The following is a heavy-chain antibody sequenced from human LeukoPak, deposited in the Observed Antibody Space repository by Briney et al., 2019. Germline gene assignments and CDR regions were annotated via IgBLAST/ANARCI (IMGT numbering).Heavy chain of an antibody. Sequence: GGSLRLSCAASGFTFSSYGMSWVRQAPGKGLEWVSAISGSGGSTYYADSVKGRFTISRDNSKNTLYLQMNSLRAEDTAVYYCAKEGVGSSFLYYVYYFDYWGQGTLVTVSS. CDR1: GFTFSSYG. CDR2: ISGSGGST. CDR3: AKEGVGSSFLYYVYYFDY. V-gene: IGHV3-23*01. D-gene: IGHD6-6*01. J-gene: IGHJ4*02.